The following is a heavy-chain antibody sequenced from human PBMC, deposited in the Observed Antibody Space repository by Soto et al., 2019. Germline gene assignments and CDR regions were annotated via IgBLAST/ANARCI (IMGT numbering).Heavy chain of an antibody. D-gene: IGHD3-10*01. J-gene: IGHJ4*02. CDR1: DDSINTDYW. CDR2: IHHRVCA. Sequence: SETLSLTCTVSDDSINTDYWGSWVRQPPGKGLEWIGEIHHRVCANYIQSLKSRITMSVDKSNNQLSLKLSSVTAADTAVYFCARGFYYRWVYWGQGPLVTVSS. V-gene: IGHV4-4*02. CDR3: ARGFYYRWVY.